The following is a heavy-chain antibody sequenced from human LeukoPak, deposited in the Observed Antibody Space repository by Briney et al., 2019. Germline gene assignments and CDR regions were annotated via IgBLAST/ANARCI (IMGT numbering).Heavy chain of an antibody. V-gene: IGHV3-64*01. D-gene: IGHD6-19*01. CDR1: GFTFSSYA. CDR2: ISSNGGST. CDR3: ARGEQWLAYYFDY. J-gene: IGHJ4*02. Sequence: PGGSLRLSCAASGFTFSSYAMHWVRQAPGKGLEYVSAISSNGGSTYYANSVKGRFTISRDNSKNTLYLQMGSLRAEDMAVYYCARGEQWLAYYFDYWGQGTLGTVSS.